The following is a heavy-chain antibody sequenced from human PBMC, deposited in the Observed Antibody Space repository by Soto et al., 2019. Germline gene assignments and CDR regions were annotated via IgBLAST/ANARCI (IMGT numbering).Heavy chain of an antibody. D-gene: IGHD2-15*01. CDR2: VFGNGAGTP. J-gene: IGHJ4*02. CDR3: ARDLPPYGGRRSPPTGAFED. Sequence: SETLSLTCPVSGGSFTGDYWSWIRQPAGKGLQWIGRVFGNGAGTPIYNSLLKSRARMSADPSKRQFSPTLTSVTAADTAVYYCARDLPPYGGRRSPPTGAFEDWGQGIMVTVSS. CDR1: GGSFTGDY. V-gene: IGHV4-4*07.